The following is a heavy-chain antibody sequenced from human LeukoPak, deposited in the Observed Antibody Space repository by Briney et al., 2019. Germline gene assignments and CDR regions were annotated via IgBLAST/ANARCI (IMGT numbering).Heavy chain of an antibody. CDR2: INHSGST. J-gene: IGHJ2*01. CDR1: GGSFSGYY. V-gene: IGHV4-34*01. Sequence: SETLSLTCAVYGGSFSGYYWSWIPQPPGRGREWIREINHSGSTNYNPSLKSRVTISVDTSTSQFSLKLSSVTAADTAVYYCASYAKDIVVLPAASIYWYFDPWGRGTLVTVSS. CDR3: ASYAKDIVVLPAASIYWYFDP. D-gene: IGHD2-2*01.